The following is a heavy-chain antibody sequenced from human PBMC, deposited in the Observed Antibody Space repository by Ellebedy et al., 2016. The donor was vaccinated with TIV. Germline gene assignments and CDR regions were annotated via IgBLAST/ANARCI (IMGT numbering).Heavy chain of an antibody. V-gene: IGHV1-69*04. CDR3: ARLDRYDAFNI. CDR1: GGTFSSNA. CDR2: IIPMLDIT. Sequence: SVKVSXKASGGTFSSNAISWVRQAPGQGLEWMGRIIPMLDITNYAQKFQGRVTITADKSTSTTYMELSSLRSEDTAVYYCARLDRYDAFNIWGRGTMVSVSS. J-gene: IGHJ3*02. D-gene: IGHD5/OR15-5a*01.